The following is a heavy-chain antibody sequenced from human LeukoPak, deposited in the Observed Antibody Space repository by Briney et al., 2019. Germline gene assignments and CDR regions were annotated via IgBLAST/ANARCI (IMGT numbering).Heavy chain of an antibody. CDR1: GGTLSSYA. CDR3: YSQSRITMNADYYFDH. J-gene: IGHJ4*02. CDR2: IIPIFGTA. D-gene: IGHD3-22*01. V-gene: IGHV1-69*05. Sequence: SVKISSKASGGTLSSYAIRCVRHAPGQGLEWMGGIIPIFGTANYAQKFQGRVTITTDKDTSTAYMELSSLSSGYAAVYVYYSQSRITMNADYYFDHWGQGTLVTVSS.